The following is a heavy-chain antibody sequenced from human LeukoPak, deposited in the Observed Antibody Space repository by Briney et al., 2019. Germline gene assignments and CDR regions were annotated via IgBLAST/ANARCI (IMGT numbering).Heavy chain of an antibody. V-gene: IGHV5-51*01. CDR1: GYSFTNYW. CDR2: IYPGDSDT. Sequence: GESLKISCKGSGYSFTNYWIGWVRQMPGKGLEWMGIIYPGDSDTRYSPSFQGQVTISADKSISTAYMQWISLKASDTAMYYCARNVIVGATKSAFDIWGQGTMVTVSS. D-gene: IGHD1-26*01. J-gene: IGHJ3*02. CDR3: ARNVIVGATKSAFDI.